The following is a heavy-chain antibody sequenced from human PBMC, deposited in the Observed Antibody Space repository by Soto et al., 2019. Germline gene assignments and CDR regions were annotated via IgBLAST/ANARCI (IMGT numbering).Heavy chain of an antibody. CDR2: IYHSGST. Sequence: PSGCLSLTCAVCSGSMRIGGYSWSWIRQPPGKGLEWIGYIYHSGSTYYNPSLKSRVTISVDRSKNQFSLKLSSVTAADTAVYYCARGEGGYCSGGSCYPPGYWFDPWGQGTLVTVSS. V-gene: IGHV4-30-2*01. CDR3: ARGEGGYCSGGSCYPPGYWFDP. D-gene: IGHD2-15*01. CDR1: SGSMRIGGYS. J-gene: IGHJ5*02.